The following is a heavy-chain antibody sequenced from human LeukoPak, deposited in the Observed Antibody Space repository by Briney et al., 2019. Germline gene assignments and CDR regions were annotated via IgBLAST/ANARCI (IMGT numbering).Heavy chain of an antibody. CDR3: ARGFSPITIFVQYYMDV. Sequence: GASVKVSCKASGYTFTSYDINWVRQATGQGLEWMGWMNPNSGNTGYAQKFQGRVTMTRNTSISTAYMELSNLRSEDTAVYYCARGFSPITIFVQYYMDVWGKGTTVTVSS. CDR1: GYTFTSYD. V-gene: IGHV1-8*01. CDR2: MNPNSGNT. D-gene: IGHD3-3*01. J-gene: IGHJ6*03.